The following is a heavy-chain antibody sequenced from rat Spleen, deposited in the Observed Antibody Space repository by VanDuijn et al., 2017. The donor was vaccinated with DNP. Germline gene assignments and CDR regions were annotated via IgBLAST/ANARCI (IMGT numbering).Heavy chain of an antibody. CDR3: ATRTAGV. Sequence: EVQLVESGGGLVQPGNSLKLSCAASGFTFSDSTMAWVRQSPKKGLEWVATIIYDGSSTYYRDSVKGRFTVSRDDAKNTLYLQMDSLRSEDTATYYCATRTAGVWGQGAMVTVSS. CDR2: IIYDGSST. D-gene: IGHD1-4*01. J-gene: IGHJ2*01. CDR1: GFTFSDST. V-gene: IGHV5S10*01.